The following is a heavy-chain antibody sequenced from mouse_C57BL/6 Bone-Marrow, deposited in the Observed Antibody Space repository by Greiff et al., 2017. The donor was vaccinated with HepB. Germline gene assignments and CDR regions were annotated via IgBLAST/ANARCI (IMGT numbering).Heavy chain of an antibody. D-gene: IGHD2-1*01. Sequence: QVQLQQPGAELVKPGASVKLSCKASGYTFTSYWMHWVKQRPGQGLEWIGMIPPNSGSTNYNEKFKSKATLTVDKSSSTAYMQLSSLTSEDSAVYYCARSGYGNFYFDYWGQGTTLTVSS. CDR3: ARSGYGNFYFDY. J-gene: IGHJ2*01. CDR1: GYTFTSYW. CDR2: IPPNSGST. V-gene: IGHV1-64*01.